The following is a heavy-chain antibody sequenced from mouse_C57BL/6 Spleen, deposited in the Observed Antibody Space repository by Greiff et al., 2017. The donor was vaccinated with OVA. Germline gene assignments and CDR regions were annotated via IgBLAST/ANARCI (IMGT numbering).Heavy chain of an antibody. D-gene: IGHD2-2*01. Sequence: DVKLEESGGGLVKPGGSLKLSCAASGFTFSSYAMSWVRQTPEKRLEWVATISDGGSYTYYPDNVKGRFTISRDNAKNNLYLQMSHLKSEDTAMYYCARGDYGYDRFAYWGQGTLVTVSA. J-gene: IGHJ3*01. CDR1: GFTFSSYA. V-gene: IGHV5-4*03. CDR2: ISDGGSYT. CDR3: ARGDYGYDRFAY.